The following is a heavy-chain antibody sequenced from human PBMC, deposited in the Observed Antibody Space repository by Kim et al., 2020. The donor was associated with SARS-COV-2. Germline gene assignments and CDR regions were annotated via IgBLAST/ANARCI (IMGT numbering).Heavy chain of an antibody. D-gene: IGHD1-1*01. CDR2: VGGGGVTT. V-gene: IGHV3-23*01. CDR3: ATGNPTPARFGMDL. Sequence: GGSLRLTCAASGFTFSSYAMAWVRQAPGKGLQWVSIVGGGGVTTLYADSVKGRFTISRDNSEKTLFLQMNTLRVDDTAVYYCATGNPTPARFGMDLWGQG. J-gene: IGHJ6*02. CDR1: GFTFSSYA.